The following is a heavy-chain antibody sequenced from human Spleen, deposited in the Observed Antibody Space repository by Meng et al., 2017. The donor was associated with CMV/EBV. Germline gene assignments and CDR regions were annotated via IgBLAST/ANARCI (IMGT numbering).Heavy chain of an antibody. J-gene: IGHJ6*02. D-gene: IGHD3-10*01. Sequence: GGSLRLSCAASGFTFSAYAMNWVRQAPGKGLEWVSFISRSTHYIYYAGSVKARFTISRDTAKNSVYLQMNSLRAEDTAVYYCARDDGSGNVYDFYYGMDVWGQGTTVTVSS. V-gene: IGHV3-21*01. CDR3: ARDDGSGNVYDFYYGMDV. CDR2: ISRSTHYI. CDR1: GFTFSAYA.